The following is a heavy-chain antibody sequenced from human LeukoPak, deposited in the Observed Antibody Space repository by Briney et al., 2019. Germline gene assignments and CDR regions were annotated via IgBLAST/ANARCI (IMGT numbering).Heavy chain of an antibody. CDR2: IYTSGST. CDR1: GGSISSYY. D-gene: IGHD3-3*01. V-gene: IGHV4-4*07. CDR3: ARDGPDFWSGYYGLFDY. Sequence: PSETLSLTCTVSGGSISSYYWSWIRQPAGKGLEWIGRIYTSGSTNYNPSLKSRVTMSVDTSKNQFSLKLSSVTAADTAVYYCARDGPDFWSGYYGLFDYWGQGTLVTVSS. J-gene: IGHJ4*02.